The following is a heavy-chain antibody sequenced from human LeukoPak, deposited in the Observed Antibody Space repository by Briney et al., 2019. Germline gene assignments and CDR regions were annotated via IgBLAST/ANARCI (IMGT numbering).Heavy chain of an antibody. CDR3: ARGPAAVAP. CDR2: INHSGST. V-gene: IGHV4-34*01. CDR1: GGSFSGYY. J-gene: IGHJ5*02. Sequence: SETLSFTCAVYGGSFSGYYWSWIRQPPGKGLEWIGEINHSGSTNYNPSLKSRVTISVDTPKNQFSLKLSSVTAADTAVYYCARGPAAVAPWGQGTLVTVSS. D-gene: IGHD6-19*01.